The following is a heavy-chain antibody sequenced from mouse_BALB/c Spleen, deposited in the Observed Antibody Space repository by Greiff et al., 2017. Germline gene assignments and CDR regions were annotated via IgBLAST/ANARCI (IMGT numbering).Heavy chain of an antibody. CDR3: ARDFTTAGAMDY. Sequence: EVKLMESGGGLVKPGGSLKLSCAASGFTFSDYYMYWVRQTPEKRLEWVATISDGGSYTYYPDSVKGRFTISRDNAKNNLYLQMSSLKSEDTAMYYCARDFTTAGAMDYWGQGTSVTVSS. V-gene: IGHV5-4*02. D-gene: IGHD1-2*01. J-gene: IGHJ4*01. CDR2: ISDGGSYT. CDR1: GFTFSDYY.